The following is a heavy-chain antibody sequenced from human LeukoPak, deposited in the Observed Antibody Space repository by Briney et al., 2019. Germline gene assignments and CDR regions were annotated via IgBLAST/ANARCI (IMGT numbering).Heavy chain of an antibody. CDR1: GGSISSYY. V-gene: IGHV4-4*07. Sequence: SETLSLTCTVSGGSISSYYWSWIRQPAGKGLEWIGRIYTSGSTNYNPSLKSRVTMSVDTSKNQVSLKLSSVTAADTAVYYCAREPHCYDSSGYFRFDYWGQGTLVTVSS. CDR3: AREPHCYDSSGYFRFDY. J-gene: IGHJ4*02. CDR2: IYTSGST. D-gene: IGHD3-22*01.